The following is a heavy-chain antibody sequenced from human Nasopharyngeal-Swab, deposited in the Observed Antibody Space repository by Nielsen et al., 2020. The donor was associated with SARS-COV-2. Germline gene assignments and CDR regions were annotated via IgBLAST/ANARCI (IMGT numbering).Heavy chain of an antibody. D-gene: IGHD4-17*01. J-gene: IGHJ5*02. CDR3: ARAYMTTIKNSFDP. CDR1: AYTFTSYA. Sequence: ASVKVSCKASAYTFTSYAMHWVRQAPGQRLEWMGWINGGNGDTKYSQKFQDRVTITRDTSASTAYMELSHLRAEDTAVYYCARAYMTTIKNSFDPWGQGTLVTVSS. CDR2: INGGNGDT. V-gene: IGHV1-3*01.